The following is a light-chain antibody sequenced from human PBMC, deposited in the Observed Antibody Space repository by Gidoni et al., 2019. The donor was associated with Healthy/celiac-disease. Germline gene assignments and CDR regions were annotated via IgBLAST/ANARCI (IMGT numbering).Light chain of an antibody. CDR1: HDSSNY. V-gene: IGKV1-33*01. CDR3: QQYDNLPYT. J-gene: IGKJ2*01. CDR2: DAS. Sequence: DIQMTQSPSSLSASVGDRVTSTCHASHDSSNYLNLYQQKPGNAPKLLIYDASNMETGAPSRVSGSGSGIDFTFTISRLQHEDIATYYRQQYDNLPYTFXXXTKLEIK.